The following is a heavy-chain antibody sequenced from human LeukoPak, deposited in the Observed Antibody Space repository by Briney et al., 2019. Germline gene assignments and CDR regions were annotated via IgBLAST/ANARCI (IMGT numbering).Heavy chain of an antibody. D-gene: IGHD6-13*01. J-gene: IGHJ3*02. V-gene: IGHV4-30-4*01. CDR2: IYYSGST. CDR1: GGSISSGDCY. CDR3: ARGFLNAAADAFDI. Sequence: PSETLSLTCAVRGGSISSGDCYWSWIRQPAGKGLKWIGYIYYSGSTYYNPSLKSRVTISVDTSKNQFSLKLSSVTAADTAVYYCARGFLNAAADAFDIWGPGTMVTVSS.